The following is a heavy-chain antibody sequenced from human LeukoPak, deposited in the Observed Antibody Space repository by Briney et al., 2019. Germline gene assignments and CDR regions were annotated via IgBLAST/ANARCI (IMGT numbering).Heavy chain of an antibody. CDR3: AREVIRSGAFDI. Sequence: SVKVSCKASGGTFSSYAISWVRQAPGQGLEWMGGIIPIFGTANYAQKFQGRVTITRDTSASTAYMELSSLRSEDMAVYYCAREVIRSGAFDIWGQGTMVTVSS. CDR2: IIPIFGTA. V-gene: IGHV1-69*05. J-gene: IGHJ3*02. D-gene: IGHD3-10*01. CDR1: GGTFSSYA.